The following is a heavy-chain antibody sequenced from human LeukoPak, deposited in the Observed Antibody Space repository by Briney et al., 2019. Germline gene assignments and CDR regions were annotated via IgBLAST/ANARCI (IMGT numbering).Heavy chain of an antibody. CDR3: AKGTENYMDV. J-gene: IGHJ6*03. CDR1: GFTFDDYA. CDR2: ISWNSGSI. Sequence: PGGSLRLSCAASGFTFDDYAMHWVRQAPGKGLEWVSGISWNSGSIGYADSVKGRFTISRDNAKNSLYLQMNSLRVEDMALYYCAKGTENYMDVWGKGTTVTVSS. V-gene: IGHV3-9*03.